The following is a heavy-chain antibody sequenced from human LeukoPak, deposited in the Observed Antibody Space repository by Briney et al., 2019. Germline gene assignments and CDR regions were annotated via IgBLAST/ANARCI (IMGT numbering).Heavy chain of an antibody. J-gene: IGHJ6*02. CDR2: ISWNSGSI. Sequence: PGGSLRLSCAASGFTFDDYAMYWVRQVPGKGLEWVSGISWNSGSIGYADSVKGRFTISRDNVKNFLYLQMNSLRAEDTAVYYCARTGENPPAATLYGMDVWGQGTTVTVSS. V-gene: IGHV3-9*01. D-gene: IGHD2-15*01. CDR1: GFTFDDYA. CDR3: ARTGENPPAATLYGMDV.